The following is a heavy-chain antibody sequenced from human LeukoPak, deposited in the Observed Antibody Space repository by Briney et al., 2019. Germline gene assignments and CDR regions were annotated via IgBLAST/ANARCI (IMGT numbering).Heavy chain of an antibody. J-gene: IGHJ2*01. Sequence: SETLSLTCTVSGGSISSSSYYWGWIRQPSGKGLEWIGSIYYSGSTYYNPSLKSRVTISVDTSKNQFSLKLSSVTAADTAVYYCARKKGIVVVTGAYWYFDLWGRGTLVTVSS. D-gene: IGHD3-22*01. CDR3: ARKKGIVVVTGAYWYFDL. CDR2: IYYSGST. V-gene: IGHV4-39*07. CDR1: GGSISSSSYY.